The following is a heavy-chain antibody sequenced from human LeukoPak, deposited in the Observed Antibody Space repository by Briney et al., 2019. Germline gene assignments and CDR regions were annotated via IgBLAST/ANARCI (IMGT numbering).Heavy chain of an antibody. V-gene: IGHV1-24*01. D-gene: IGHD3-3*01. CDR1: GHTLTELS. J-gene: IGHJ4*02. Sequence: ASVKVSWKVSGHTLTELSMHWVRQAAEKGLEWMGVLDAEDGETTYVQKLQGRVTMTEDTSTDTAYMELSSLRSEDTAVYYCATTGTSGSRYDFWSGYYPFDYWGQGTLVTVSS. CDR3: ATTGTSGSRYDFWSGYYPFDY. CDR2: LDAEDGET.